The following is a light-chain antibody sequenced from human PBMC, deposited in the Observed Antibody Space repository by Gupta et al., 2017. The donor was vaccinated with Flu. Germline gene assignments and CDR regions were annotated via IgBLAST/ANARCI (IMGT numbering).Light chain of an antibody. V-gene: IGKV3-15*01. CDR3: QQYDDWPPIT. CDR1: QSISSN. Sequence: EIVITQSPDTLSLSPGERATLSCRASQSISSNLAWYQHKPGLAPRLLIYGAATRATGIADRFSGSGSGTEFTLTISSLESEDFAVYYCQQYDDWPPITFGQGTRLEIK. CDR2: GAA. J-gene: IGKJ5*01.